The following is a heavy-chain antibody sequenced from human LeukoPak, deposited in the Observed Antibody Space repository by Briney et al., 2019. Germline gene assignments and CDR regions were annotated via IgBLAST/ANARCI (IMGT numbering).Heavy chain of an antibody. V-gene: IGHV3-7*01. J-gene: IGHJ3*02. CDR1: GFTFSSYW. Sequence: PGGSLRLSCAASGFTFSSYWMSWVRQAPGKGLEWVANIKQDGSEKYYVDSVKGRFTISRDNAKNSLYLQMNSLRAEDTAVYYCARDRFWSEYYYDSRFDIWGQGTMVTVSS. CDR3: ARDRFWSEYYYDSRFDI. D-gene: IGHD3-22*01. CDR2: IKQDGSEK.